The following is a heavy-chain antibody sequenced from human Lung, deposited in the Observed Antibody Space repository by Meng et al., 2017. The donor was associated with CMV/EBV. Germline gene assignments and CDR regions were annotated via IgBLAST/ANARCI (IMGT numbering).Heavy chain of an antibody. V-gene: IGHV1-8*03. Sequence: YTSSKDDINWVRKATGKGVEGMGWMNPKSGNTGDAQKVQGRGTITRDTPIGTAYMELSSLRSEDTAVYYCARMSYDWDDQESNWFDPWGQGTLVTVSS. CDR3: ARMSYDWDDQESNWFDP. CDR1: YTSSKDD. J-gene: IGHJ5*02. D-gene: IGHD1-20*01. CDR2: MNPKSGNT.